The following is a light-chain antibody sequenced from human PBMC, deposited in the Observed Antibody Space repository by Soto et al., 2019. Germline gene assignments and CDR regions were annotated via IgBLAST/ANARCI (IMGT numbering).Light chain of an antibody. J-gene: IGKJ4*01. CDR3: QQLNSYGLT. V-gene: IGKV1-9*01. CDR1: QGISSY. Sequence: DIQLTQSPSFLSASVGDRVTITCWASQGISSYLAWYQQKPGKAPKLLIYAASTLQSGVPSRFSGSGSGTEFTLTISSLQPEDFATYYCQQLNSYGLTFGGGTKVEIK. CDR2: AAS.